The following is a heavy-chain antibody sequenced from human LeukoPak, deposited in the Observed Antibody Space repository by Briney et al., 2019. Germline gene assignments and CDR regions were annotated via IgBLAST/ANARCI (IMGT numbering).Heavy chain of an antibody. CDR3: ARRGGYCSSTTCYGVSRAFDI. CDR1: GYSFTSYW. Sequence: GESLKISCKGSGYSFTSYWIGWVRQMPGQGLELMGIIYTSDSYTTYSPSFQGQVTISADKSMNTVYLQWGSLKASDTAMYYCARRGGYCSSTTCYGVSRAFDIWGQGTMVSLSS. J-gene: IGHJ3*02. CDR2: IYTSDSYT. D-gene: IGHD2-2*01. V-gene: IGHV5-51*01.